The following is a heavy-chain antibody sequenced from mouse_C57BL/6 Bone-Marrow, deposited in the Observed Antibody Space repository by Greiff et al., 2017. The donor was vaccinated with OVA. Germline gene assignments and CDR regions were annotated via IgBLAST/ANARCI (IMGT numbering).Heavy chain of an antibody. Sequence: LVESGAELVRPGASVTLSCKASGYTFTDYEMHWVKQTPVHGLEWIGAIDPETGGTAYNQKFKGKAILTADKSSSTAYMELRSLTSEDSAVYYCTRREGFAYWGQGTLVTVSA. V-gene: IGHV1-15*01. CDR1: GYTFTDYE. CDR3: TRREGFAY. J-gene: IGHJ3*01. CDR2: IDPETGGT.